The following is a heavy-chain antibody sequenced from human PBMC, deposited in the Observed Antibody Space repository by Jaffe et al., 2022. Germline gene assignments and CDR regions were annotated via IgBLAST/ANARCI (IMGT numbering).Heavy chain of an antibody. D-gene: IGHD3-22*01. CDR1: GYSFTSYW. Sequence: EVQLVQSGAEVKKPGESLKISCKGSGYSFTSYWIGWVRQMPGKGLEWMGIIYPGDSDTRYSPSFQGQVTISADKSISTAYLQWSSLKASDTAMYYCVRPKYYDSSGYYFGLQHWGQGTLVTVSS. CDR3: VRPKYYDSSGYYFGLQH. CDR2: IYPGDSDT. J-gene: IGHJ1*01. V-gene: IGHV5-51*03.